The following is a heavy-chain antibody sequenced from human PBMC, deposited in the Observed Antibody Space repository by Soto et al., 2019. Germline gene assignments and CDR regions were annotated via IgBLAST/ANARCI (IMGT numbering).Heavy chain of an antibody. J-gene: IGHJ6*02. Sequence: EVQLLESGGGLVQSGGSVRLSCAASGLSVSVNFMSWVRQAPGKGLEWVSDINGGDRTNYADSVKGRFTISRDDTENTLSLLMNSLRAEDTAVYYCVRENYYYGMDVWAQGTTVTVSS. CDR3: VRENYYYGMDV. V-gene: IGHV3-66*01. CDR2: INGGDRT. CDR1: GLSVSVNF.